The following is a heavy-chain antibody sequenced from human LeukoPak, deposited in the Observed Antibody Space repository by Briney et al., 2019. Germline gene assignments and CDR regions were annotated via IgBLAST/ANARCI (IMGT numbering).Heavy chain of an antibody. CDR3: AREGYYYDY. D-gene: IGHD6-13*01. Sequence: GGSLRLSCTASGFTFSSYSMNWVRQAPGKGLEWVSYFSGSSYTIYYADSVKGRFTLSRDNAKNSLYLQMNSLRDEDTAVYYCAREGYYYDYWGQGTLATVSS. CDR2: FSGSSYTI. CDR1: GFTFSSYS. J-gene: IGHJ4*02. V-gene: IGHV3-48*02.